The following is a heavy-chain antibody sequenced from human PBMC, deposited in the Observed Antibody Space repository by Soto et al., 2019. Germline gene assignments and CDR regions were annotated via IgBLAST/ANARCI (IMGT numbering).Heavy chain of an antibody. J-gene: IGHJ6*02. CDR1: GGSFSGYY. D-gene: IGHD3-3*01. Sequence: SETLSLTCAVYGGSFSGYYWSWIRQPPGKGLEWIGEINHSGSTNYNPSLKGRVTISVDTSKNQFSLKLSSVTAADTAVYYCARVRRGITIFGVAYYYGMDVWGQGTTVTVSS. V-gene: IGHV4-34*01. CDR2: INHSGST. CDR3: ARVRRGITIFGVAYYYGMDV.